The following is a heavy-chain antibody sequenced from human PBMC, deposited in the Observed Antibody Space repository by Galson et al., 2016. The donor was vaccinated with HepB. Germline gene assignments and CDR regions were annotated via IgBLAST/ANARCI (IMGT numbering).Heavy chain of an antibody. CDR2: ISHTGDT. J-gene: IGHJ4*02. Sequence: TLSLTCAVSGDSIGSGGYYWSWIRQHPQRGLEWIGYISHTGDTFYNPSLQSRASIVSDTSTNRFSLELVSATAADSAIYYCARAAAAAPDFWGRGSLVTVSS. V-gene: IGHV4-31*11. D-gene: IGHD6-25*01. CDR3: ARAAAAAPDF. CDR1: GDSIGSGGYY.